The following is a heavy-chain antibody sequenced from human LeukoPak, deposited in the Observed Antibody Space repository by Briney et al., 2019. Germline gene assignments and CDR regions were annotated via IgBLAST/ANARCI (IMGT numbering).Heavy chain of an antibody. CDR2: ISGSGGST. V-gene: IGHV3-23*01. CDR3: AKNYGHLQLVLRGAFDI. D-gene: IGHD6-13*01. Sequence: GSLRLSFAASGFPFSSYAMSWVRPAPGKGLEWVSAISGSGGSTYYADSVKGRFTISRDNSKNTLYLQMNSLRAEDTAVYYCAKNYGHLQLVLRGAFDIWGQGTMVTVSS. CDR1: GFPFSSYA. J-gene: IGHJ3*02.